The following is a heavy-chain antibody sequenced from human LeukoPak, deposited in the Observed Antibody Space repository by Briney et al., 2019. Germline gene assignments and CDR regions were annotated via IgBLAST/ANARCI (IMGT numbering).Heavy chain of an antibody. CDR3: ARETRRIVVVPAASGGGFDY. CDR1: GGSINDYY. D-gene: IGHD2-2*01. CDR2: IYYSGST. V-gene: IGHV4-59*01. J-gene: IGHJ4*02. Sequence: SETLSLTCTVSGGSINDYYWTWIRQPPGKGLEWIGHIYYSGSTNYNPSLKSRVTISVDTSKNQFSLKLSSVTAADTAVYYCARETRRIVVVPAASGGGFDYWGQGTLVTVSS.